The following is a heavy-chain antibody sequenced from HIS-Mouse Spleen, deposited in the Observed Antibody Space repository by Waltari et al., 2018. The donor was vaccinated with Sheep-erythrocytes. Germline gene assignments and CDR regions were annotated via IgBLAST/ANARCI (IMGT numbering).Heavy chain of an antibody. CDR2: ISSSSSYI. J-gene: IGHJ3*02. CDR3: ARDTGTDAFDI. CDR1: GFTFSSYS. D-gene: IGHD1-1*01. Sequence: EVQLVESGGGLVKPGGSLRLSCAASGFTFSSYSMNWVRKAPGKGLEWVSFISSSSSYIYYADSVKGRFTISRDNAKNSLYLQMNSLRAEDTAVYYCARDTGTDAFDIWGQGTMVTVSS. V-gene: IGHV3-21*05.